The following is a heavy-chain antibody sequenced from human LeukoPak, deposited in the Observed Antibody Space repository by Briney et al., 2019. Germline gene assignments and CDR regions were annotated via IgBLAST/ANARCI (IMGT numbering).Heavy chain of an antibody. J-gene: IGHJ4*02. V-gene: IGHV3-15*01. D-gene: IGHD3-22*01. CDR2: IKSKTDAGTT. CDR1: GFTFSNAW. CDR3: TTAPHYYDRSGYH. Sequence: GGSLRLSCVASGFTFSNAWMSWVRQAPGKGLEWVGRIKSKTDAGTTDYAAPVKGRFTVSRDDAQNTVYLQMNSLKTEDTAVYYCTTAPHYYDRSGYHWGQGTLVIVSS.